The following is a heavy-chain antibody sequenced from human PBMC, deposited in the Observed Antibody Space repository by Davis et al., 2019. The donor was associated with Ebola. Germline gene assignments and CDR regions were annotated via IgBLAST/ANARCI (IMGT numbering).Heavy chain of an antibody. V-gene: IGHV1-69*13. CDR2: IIPIFGTA. Sequence: SVKVSCKASGATFSSYAISWVRQAPGQGLEWMGGIIPIFGTANYAQKFQGRVTITADESTSTAYMELSSLRSEDTAVYYCARGGAATTVTTIHYYYYMDVWGKGTTVTVSS. CDR1: GATFSSYA. D-gene: IGHD4-17*01. J-gene: IGHJ6*03. CDR3: ARGGAATTVTTIHYYYYMDV.